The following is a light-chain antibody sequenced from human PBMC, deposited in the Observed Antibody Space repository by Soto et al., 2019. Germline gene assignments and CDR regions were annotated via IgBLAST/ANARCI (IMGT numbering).Light chain of an antibody. J-gene: IGKJ3*01. CDR3: HQFGSSPLDT. CDR2: RAS. Sequence: EIVLTQSPGTLSLSPGERATLSCRASQTISSSFLAWYQQKPGQAPRLLIYRASRRAPGIPDRFSGSVSWTDFTLTISRLEPEDFAVYYCHQFGSSPLDTFGPGTKVEIK. CDR1: QTISSSF. V-gene: IGKV3-20*01.